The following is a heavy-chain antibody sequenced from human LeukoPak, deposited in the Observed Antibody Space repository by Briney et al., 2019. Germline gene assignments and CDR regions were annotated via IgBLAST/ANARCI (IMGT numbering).Heavy chain of an antibody. D-gene: IGHD6-13*01. V-gene: IGHV3-49*03. J-gene: IGHJ5*02. Sequence: PGGSLRLSCTASGFTFGDYAMSWFRQAPGKGLEWVGFIRSKAYGGTTEYAASVKGRFTISRDDSKSIAYLQMNSLKTEDTAVYYCTRDRIAAASSSWFDPWGQGTLVTVSS. CDR1: GFTFGDYA. CDR3: TRDRIAAASSSWFDP. CDR2: IRSKAYGGTT.